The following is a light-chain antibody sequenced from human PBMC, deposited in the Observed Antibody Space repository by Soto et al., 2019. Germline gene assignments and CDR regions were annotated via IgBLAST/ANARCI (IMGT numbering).Light chain of an antibody. J-gene: IGKJ5*01. CDR2: DAS. V-gene: IGKV3-11*01. CDR3: QQRSNWPFT. CDR1: QSVSSY. Sequence: EIVLTQSPATLSLSPGERATLSCRASQSVSSYLAWYQHQPGQAPRLLIYDASIMATGIPARFSGSGSGTDFTLTISSLEPEDFAVYYCQQRSNWPFTFGQGTRLEI.